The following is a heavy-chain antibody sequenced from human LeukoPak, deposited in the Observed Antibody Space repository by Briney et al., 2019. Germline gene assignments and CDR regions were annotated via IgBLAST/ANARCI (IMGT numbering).Heavy chain of an antibody. J-gene: IGHJ4*02. CDR1: GGSIRSSSYY. D-gene: IGHD1-7*01. CDR3: ARKGAGTTSPFDY. Sequence: PSETLPLPCTVSGGSIRSSSYYWGWLRQPPGKGLEWIGSIYYSGSTYYNPSLKSRVTISVDTSKNQFSLKLSSVTAADTAVYYCARKGAGTTSPFDYWGQGTLVTVSS. V-gene: IGHV4-39*01. CDR2: IYYSGST.